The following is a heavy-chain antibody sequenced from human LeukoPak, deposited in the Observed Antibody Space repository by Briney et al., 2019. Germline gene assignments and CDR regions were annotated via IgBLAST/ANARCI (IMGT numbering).Heavy chain of an antibody. CDR1: GGSISSGDYY. Sequence: PSETLSLTCTVSGGSISSGDYYWSWIRQPPGKGLEWIGYIYYSGSTYYNPSLKSRVTISADTSKNQFSLKLSSVTAADTAVYYCARDKHNWGLRNTREPFDYWGQGTLVTVSS. J-gene: IGHJ4*02. D-gene: IGHD7-27*01. CDR2: IYYSGST. CDR3: ARDKHNWGLRNTREPFDY. V-gene: IGHV4-30-4*01.